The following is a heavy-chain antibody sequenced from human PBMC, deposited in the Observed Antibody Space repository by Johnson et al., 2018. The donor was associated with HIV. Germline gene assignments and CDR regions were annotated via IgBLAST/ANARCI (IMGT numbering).Heavy chain of an antibody. CDR2: ISSRGIPI. CDR3: ARQPDNFWSSDAFDI. V-gene: IGHV3-11*04. Sequence: QVQLVESGGGLVKPGGSLRLSCAASGFTFSDYYMGWIRQTPGKGLEWISYISSRGIPIYYAASVKGRFSISRDNAKNSLFLQMNSLRAEDMAVYYCARQPDNFWSSDAFDIWGQGTMVTVSS. D-gene: IGHD3-3*01. CDR1: GFTFSDYY. J-gene: IGHJ3*02.